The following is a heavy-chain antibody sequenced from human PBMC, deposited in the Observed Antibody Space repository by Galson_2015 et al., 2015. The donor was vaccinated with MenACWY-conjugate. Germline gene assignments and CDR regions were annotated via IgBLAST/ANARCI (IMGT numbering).Heavy chain of an antibody. Sequence: SLRLSCAASGFTFSSYSMNWVRQAPGKGLEWVSYISSSSSTIYYADSVKGRFTISRDNAKNSLYLQMNSLRAEDTAVYYCARDRISIAAAKSTYYYGMDVWGQGTTVTVSS. D-gene: IGHD6-13*01. J-gene: IGHJ6*02. V-gene: IGHV3-48*04. CDR2: ISSSSSTI. CDR3: ARDRISIAAAKSTYYYGMDV. CDR1: GFTFSSYS.